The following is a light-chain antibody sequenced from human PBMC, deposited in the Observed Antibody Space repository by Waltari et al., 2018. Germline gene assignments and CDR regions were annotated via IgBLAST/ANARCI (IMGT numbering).Light chain of an antibody. CDR3: GSYTPSSTLGWV. CDR1: SGDIGGYNY. Sequence: QSALTQPASVSGSPGQSITISCTGSSGDIGGYNYVSWYQQHPGMAPKLMIYDVNKRPSGVSIRFSASKSGNTASLTISGLQAEDEADYFCGSYTPSSTLGWVFGGGTKLTVL. J-gene: IGLJ3*02. V-gene: IGLV2-14*03. CDR2: DVN.